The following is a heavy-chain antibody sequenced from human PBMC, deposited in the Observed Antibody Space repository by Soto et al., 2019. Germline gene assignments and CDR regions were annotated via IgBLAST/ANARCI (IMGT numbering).Heavy chain of an antibody. CDR1: GFTVSSNY. V-gene: IGHV3-66*01. CDR3: ATAKLLLPWLFDY. Sequence: EVQLVESGGGLVQPGGSLRLSCAASGFTVSSNYMTWVRQAPGKGLEWVSVIYSGGSTNYADSVKGRFTISRDDSKNPLFLQMNSLRAEDTAVYYCATAKLLLPWLFDYWGQGTMVTVSS. D-gene: IGHD2-15*01. CDR2: IYSGGST. J-gene: IGHJ4*02.